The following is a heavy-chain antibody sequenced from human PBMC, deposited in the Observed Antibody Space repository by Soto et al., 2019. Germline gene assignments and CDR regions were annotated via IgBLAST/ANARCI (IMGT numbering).Heavy chain of an antibody. CDR2: IGTAGDT. CDR1: GFTFSSYD. D-gene: IGHD2-15*01. J-gene: IGHJ3*02. V-gene: IGHV3-13*01. CDR3: ARGPTEYCSGGSCYRDGAFDI. Sequence: GGSLSLSCAASGFTFSSYDMHWVRQATGKGLEWVTAIGTAGDTYYPGSVKGRFTISRENAKNSLYLQMNSLRAGVTAVYYCARGPTEYCSGGSCYRDGAFDIWGQGTMVTVSS.